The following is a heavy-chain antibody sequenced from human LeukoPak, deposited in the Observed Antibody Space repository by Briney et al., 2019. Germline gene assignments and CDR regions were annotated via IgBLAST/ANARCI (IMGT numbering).Heavy chain of an antibody. J-gene: IGHJ4*02. V-gene: IGHV3-74*01. CDR1: GFTFSSYW. CDR2: INSDGSST. Sequence: GGSLRLSCAASGFTFSSYWMHWVRQAPGKGLVWVSRINSDGSSTSYADSVKGRFTISRDNAKNSLFLQMNSLRVEDTAVYYCAKLAKYFYGSETYYFFEHWGQGTPVTASS. D-gene: IGHD3-10*01. CDR3: AKLAKYFYGSETYYFFEH.